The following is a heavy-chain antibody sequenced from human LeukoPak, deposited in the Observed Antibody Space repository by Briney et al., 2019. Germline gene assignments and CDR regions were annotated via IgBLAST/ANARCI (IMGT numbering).Heavy chain of an antibody. J-gene: IGHJ4*02. CDR2: MSYDGSNK. CDR1: GFTFSAYA. V-gene: IGHV3-30*01. CDR3: ARSRRWLQLDFDQ. D-gene: IGHD5-24*01. Sequence: GGSLRLSCAASGFTFSAYAMHWVRQAPGKGLERVAVMSYDGSNKYYADSVKGRFTISRDNPKNTLYLQMNSLRGEDTAVYYCARSRRWLQLDFDQWGQGTLVTVSS.